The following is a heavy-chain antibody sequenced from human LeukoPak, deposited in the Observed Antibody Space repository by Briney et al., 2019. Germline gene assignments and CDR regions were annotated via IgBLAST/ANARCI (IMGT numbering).Heavy chain of an antibody. CDR1: AFTFSSYA. CDR3: AREGGSSWYY. Sequence: GGSLRLSCAASAFTFSSYAMHWVRKAPGKGLEWVAVISYDGSNKYYADSVKGRFTISRDNSKNTLYLQMNSLRAEDTAVYYCAREGGSSWYYWGQGTLVTVSS. D-gene: IGHD6-13*01. J-gene: IGHJ4*02. V-gene: IGHV3-30*04. CDR2: ISYDGSNK.